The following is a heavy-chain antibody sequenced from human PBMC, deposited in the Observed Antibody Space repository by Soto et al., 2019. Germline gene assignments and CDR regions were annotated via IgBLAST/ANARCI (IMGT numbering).Heavy chain of an antibody. CDR3: ARDSHPYDTSGYYYSHLSN. Sequence: GGSLRLSCAASGFTFSSYWMSWVRQAPGKGLEWVANIKQDGSEKYYVDSVKGRFTISRDNAKNSLYLQMNSLRAEDTAVYYCARDSHPYDTSGYYYSHLSNWGQGTLVTVSS. CDR1: GFTFSSYW. V-gene: IGHV3-7*03. CDR2: IKQDGSEK. D-gene: IGHD3-22*01. J-gene: IGHJ4*02.